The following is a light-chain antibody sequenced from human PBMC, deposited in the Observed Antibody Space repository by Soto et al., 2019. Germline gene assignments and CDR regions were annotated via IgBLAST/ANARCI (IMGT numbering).Light chain of an antibody. CDR3: QQSYTTPPLT. V-gene: IGKV1-39*01. CDR1: ETISMY. J-gene: IGKJ4*01. Sequence: DIQLTQSPSSLSAAVGDRVTITCRASETISMYLNWYQQKPGQAPILLISAASSLQSGVPSRFTGSGSGTEFTLTISSLHLEDFATYYCQQSYTTPPLTFGGGTKVESK. CDR2: AAS.